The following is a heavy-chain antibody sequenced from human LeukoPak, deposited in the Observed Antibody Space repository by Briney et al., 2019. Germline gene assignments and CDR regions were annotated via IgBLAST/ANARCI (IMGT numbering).Heavy chain of an antibody. J-gene: IGHJ4*02. CDR1: GFTVSSNY. Sequence: GGSLRLSCAASGFTVSSNYMSWVRQAPGNGLEWVSVIYSGGSTYYADSVKGRFTISRDNSKNTLYLQMNSLRAEDTAVYYCAKIDSSGWYVDYWGQGTLVTVSS. CDR2: IYSGGST. CDR3: AKIDSSGWYVDY. D-gene: IGHD6-19*01. V-gene: IGHV3-53*01.